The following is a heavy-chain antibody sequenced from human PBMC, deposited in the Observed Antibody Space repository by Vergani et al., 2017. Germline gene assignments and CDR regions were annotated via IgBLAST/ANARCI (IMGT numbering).Heavy chain of an antibody. V-gene: IGHV3-74*03. CDR1: GFSFNTYW. CDR2: IDEYGNRA. J-gene: IGHJ5*01. CDR3: VRTEYCTGIACNTRFDS. Sequence: EVQLVESGGGSVQSGGSLRLSCVASGFSFNTYWMHWVRQVPGTGLMWVARIDEYGNRATYGDFETGRFTISRDNAKNTVFLQMNNLRADYEGVYYCVRTEYCTGIACNTRFDSWGQGALVTVSS. D-gene: IGHD2-8*02.